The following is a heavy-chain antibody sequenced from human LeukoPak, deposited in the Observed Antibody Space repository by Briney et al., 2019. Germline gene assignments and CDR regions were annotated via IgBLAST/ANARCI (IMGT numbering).Heavy chain of an antibody. D-gene: IGHD3-3*01. V-gene: IGHV3-30-3*01. CDR3: AREGGDFWSGYYFDY. CDR1: GFTFSSYA. J-gene: IGHJ4*02. Sequence: PGGSLRLSCAASGFTFSSYAMHWVRQAPGKGLEWVAVISYDGSNKYYADSVKGRFTISRDNSKNTLYLQMNSLRAEDTAVYYCAREGGDFWSGYYFDYWGQGTLVTVSS. CDR2: ISYDGSNK.